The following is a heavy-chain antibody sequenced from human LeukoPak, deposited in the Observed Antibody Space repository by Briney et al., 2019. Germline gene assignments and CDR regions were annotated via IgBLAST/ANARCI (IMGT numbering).Heavy chain of an antibody. CDR2: IYTSGST. V-gene: IGHV4-4*07. CDR1: GGSISSYY. Sequence: SETLSLTCTVSGGSISSYYWSWVRQPAGKGLVWIGRIYTSGSTNYNPSLKSRVTMSVDTSKNQFSLKLSSVTAADTAVYYCARDFVAGRLNAFDIWGQGTMVTVSS. CDR3: ARDFVAGRLNAFDI. J-gene: IGHJ3*02. D-gene: IGHD6-19*01.